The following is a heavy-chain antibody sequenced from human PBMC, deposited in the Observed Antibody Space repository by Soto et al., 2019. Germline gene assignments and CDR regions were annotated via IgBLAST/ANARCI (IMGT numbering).Heavy chain of an antibody. D-gene: IGHD2-2*01. CDR1: GGSISSGDYY. J-gene: IGHJ6*02. V-gene: IGHV4-30-4*01. CDR2: IYYSGST. CDR3: ARGGFVVVVPAAKDRGMDV. Sequence: SETLSLTCTVSGGSISSGDYYWSWIRQPPGKGLELIGYIYYSGSTYYNPSLKSRVTISVDTSKNQFSLKLSSVTAADTAVYYCARGGFVVVVPAAKDRGMDVWCQGTTVTVSS.